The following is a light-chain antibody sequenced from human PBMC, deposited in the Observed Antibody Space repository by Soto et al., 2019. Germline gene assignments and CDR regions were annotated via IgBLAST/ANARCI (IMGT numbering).Light chain of an antibody. CDR1: QSVSNF. V-gene: IGKV3-11*01. Sequence: EIVLTQSPATLSLSPGERATLSCRASQSVSNFLVWYQQKPGRAPRLLIYDASNRATGVPGRFSGSWSGTDFNLTISSLEPEDFAAYYCQHRASWPPWTFGQGTNVEIK. CDR3: QHRASWPPWT. CDR2: DAS. J-gene: IGKJ1*01.